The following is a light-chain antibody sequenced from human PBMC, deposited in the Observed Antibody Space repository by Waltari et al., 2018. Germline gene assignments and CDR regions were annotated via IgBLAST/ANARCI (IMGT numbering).Light chain of an antibody. CDR3: QHYVRLPAT. CDR2: HAS. J-gene: IGKJ1*01. V-gene: IGKV3-20*01. CDR1: QSVGTTL. Sequence: EIVLTQSPGTLSLSPGERATLSCRASQSVGTTLAWYKQKPGQAPRLLIYHASLRATGIPDRFSGSGSGTDFSLTISRLEPEDFAVYYCQHYVRLPATFGQGTKVEIK.